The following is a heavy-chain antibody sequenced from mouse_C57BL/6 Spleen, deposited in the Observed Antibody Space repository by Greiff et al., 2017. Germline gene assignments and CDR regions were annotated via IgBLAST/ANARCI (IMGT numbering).Heavy chain of an antibody. CDR2: ISDGGSYT. CDR3: ARGPYDYAMDY. CDR1: GFTFSSYA. Sequence: EVQLVESGGGLVKPGGSLKLSCAASGFTFSSYAMSWVRQTPEKRLEWVATISDGGSYTYYPDNVKGRFTISRDNAKNNLYLQMSHLKSEDTAMYYCARGPYDYAMDYWGQGTSVTVSS. V-gene: IGHV5-4*01. D-gene: IGHD1-1*01. J-gene: IGHJ4*01.